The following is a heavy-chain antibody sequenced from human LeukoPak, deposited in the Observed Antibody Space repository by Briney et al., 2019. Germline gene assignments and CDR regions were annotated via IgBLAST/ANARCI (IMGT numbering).Heavy chain of an antibody. CDR3: ARVVRMLYQITFDP. CDR2: MNPNSGNT. Sequence: GASVKVSCKASGYTFTSYDINWVRQATGQGLEWMGWMNPNSGNTGYAQKFQGRVTMTRNTSISTAYMELSSLRSEDTAVYYCARVVRMLYQITFDPWGQGTLVTVSS. D-gene: IGHD2-8*01. J-gene: IGHJ5*02. CDR1: GYTFTSYD. V-gene: IGHV1-8*01.